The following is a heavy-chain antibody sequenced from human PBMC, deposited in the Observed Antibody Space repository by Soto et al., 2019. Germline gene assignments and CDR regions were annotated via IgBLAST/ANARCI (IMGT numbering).Heavy chain of an antibody. D-gene: IGHD3-10*01. CDR1: GDTFNFYS. J-gene: IGHJ4*02. CDR3: ASSYGSGYRAFDS. V-gene: IGHV1-69*02. Sequence: QVQLVQSGAEVKKPGSSVRVSCKASGDTFNFYSINWVRQAPGLGLEWMGRINPILSMSNYAQRFQGRVTMTAEKSTSTDYMELSILRSEDTAMYYCASSYGSGYRAFDSWGQGALVTVSS. CDR2: INPILSMS.